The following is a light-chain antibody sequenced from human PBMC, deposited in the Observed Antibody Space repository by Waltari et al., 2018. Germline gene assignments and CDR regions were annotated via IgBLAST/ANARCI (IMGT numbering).Light chain of an antibody. CDR3: QQFNSYPLT. Sequence: DIQLTQSPSFLSASLGDRVTITCRASQGIGDFLAWYRVRPGKAPNLLIYAASTLQSGVPSRFSGSGSGTDFTLTISSLQPEDFATYYCQQFNSYPLTFGGGTKVE. J-gene: IGKJ4*01. CDR1: QGIGDF. V-gene: IGKV1-9*01. CDR2: AAS.